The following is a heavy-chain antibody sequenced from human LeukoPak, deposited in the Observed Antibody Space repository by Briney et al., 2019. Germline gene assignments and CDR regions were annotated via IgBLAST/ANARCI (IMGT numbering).Heavy chain of an antibody. CDR2: ITWNGDNT. CDR1: GFTFGNYG. CDR3: ARSRELLWFGESKFFDY. V-gene: IGHV3-20*04. D-gene: IGHD3-10*01. J-gene: IGHJ4*02. Sequence: GGSLRLCCAASGFTFGNYGMYWVRQARGGGQGWVCGITWNGDNTGYADFVKRRITISRDNAKNAQYLQMNSLRAEDTAGYYCARSRELLWFGESKFFDYWGQGALVTVSS.